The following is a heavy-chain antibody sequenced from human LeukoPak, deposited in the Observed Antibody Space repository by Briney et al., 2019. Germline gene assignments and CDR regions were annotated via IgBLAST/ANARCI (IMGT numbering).Heavy chain of an antibody. J-gene: IGHJ6*02. CDR2: ISGSGGST. D-gene: IGHD1-26*01. CDR3: AKGRWDSGSYYPSTYYYYGMDV. CDR1: GFTFSSYA. V-gene: IGHV3-23*01. Sequence: GGSLRLSCAASGFTFSSYATSWVRQAPGKGLEWVSAISGSGGSTYYADSVKGRFTISRDNSKNTLYLQMNSLRAEDTAVYYCAKGRWDSGSYYPSTYYYYGMDVWGQGTTVTVSS.